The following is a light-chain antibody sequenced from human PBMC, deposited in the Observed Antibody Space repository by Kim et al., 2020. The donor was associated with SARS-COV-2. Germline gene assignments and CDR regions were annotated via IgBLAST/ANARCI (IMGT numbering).Light chain of an antibody. J-gene: IGKJ1*01. Sequence: SPGERAALSCRASQSVSSSFLGWYQQKPGQAPRLLMYGVSTRATGIPDRFSGSGSGTDFTLTISRLEPEDFAVYYCQHYGTSPWTFGQGTKVEIK. CDR2: GVS. CDR3: QHYGTSPWT. V-gene: IGKV3-20*01. CDR1: QSVSSSF.